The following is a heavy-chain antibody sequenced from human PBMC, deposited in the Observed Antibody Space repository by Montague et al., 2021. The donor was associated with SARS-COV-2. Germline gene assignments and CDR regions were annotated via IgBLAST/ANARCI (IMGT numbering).Heavy chain of an antibody. J-gene: IGHJ4*02. V-gene: IGHV4-4*07. D-gene: IGHD2-15*01. CDR3: GGGVVASTPVVDY. CDR2: IYASGGT. CDR1: GDSISSFY. Sequence: SETLSLTCTVSGDSISSFYWNWIRQPAGKGLEWIGRIYASGGTNYNPSLKSRVTMSVDTSKNQLSLKLNSVTAADTAVYYCGGGVVASTPVVDYWGRGTLVTVSS.